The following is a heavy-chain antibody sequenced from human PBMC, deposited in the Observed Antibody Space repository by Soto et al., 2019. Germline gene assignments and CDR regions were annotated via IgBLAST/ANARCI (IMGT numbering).Heavy chain of an antibody. CDR3: ARSGCSGGSCYYYYYMDV. V-gene: IGHV3-13*01. CDR2: IGTAGDT. J-gene: IGHJ6*03. CDR1: GFTFSSYD. Sequence: GGSLRLSCAASGFTFSSYDMHWVRQATGKGLEWVSAIGTAGDTYYPGSVKGRFTISRENAKNSLYLQMNSLRAGDTAVYYCARSGCSGGSCYYYYYMDVWGKGTTVTVSS. D-gene: IGHD2-15*01.